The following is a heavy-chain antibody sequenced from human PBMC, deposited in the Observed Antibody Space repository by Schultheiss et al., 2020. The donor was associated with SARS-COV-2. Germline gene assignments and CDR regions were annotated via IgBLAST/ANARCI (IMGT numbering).Heavy chain of an antibody. D-gene: IGHD6-13*01. J-gene: IGHJ6*02. CDR1: GGSINSGGYY. CDR2: IYYSGST. CDR3: ARDGLIAAAGTIYYYYGMDV. V-gene: IGHV4-31*03. Sequence: SQTLSLTCTVSGGSINSGGYYWSWIRQHPGRGLEWIGYIYYSGSTYYNPSLKSRVTISVDTSKNQFSLKLSSVTAADTAVYYCARDGLIAAAGTIYYYYGMDVWGQGTTVTVSS.